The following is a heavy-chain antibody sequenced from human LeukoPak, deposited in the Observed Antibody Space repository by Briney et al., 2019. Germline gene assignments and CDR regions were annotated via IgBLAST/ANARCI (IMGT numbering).Heavy chain of an antibody. D-gene: IGHD6-19*01. Sequence: GGSQRLSCAASGFTFSSYAMSWARQAPGKGLEWVSAISGSGGSTYYADSVKGRFTISRDNSKNTLYLQMNSLRAEDTAVYYCAKGTLPYSSGWSFDYWGQGTLVTVSS. CDR2: ISGSGGST. CDR3: AKGTLPYSSGWSFDY. V-gene: IGHV3-23*01. CDR1: GFTFSSYA. J-gene: IGHJ4*02.